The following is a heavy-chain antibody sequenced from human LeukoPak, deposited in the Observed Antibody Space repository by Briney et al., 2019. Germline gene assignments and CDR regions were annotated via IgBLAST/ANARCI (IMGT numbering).Heavy chain of an antibody. J-gene: IGHJ4*02. CDR1: GFTVSSNY. D-gene: IGHD2-8*01. CDR2: ISYDGRQN. Sequence: PGGSLRLSCAASGFTVSSNYMSWVRQAPGKGLEWVAVISYDGRQNYYADSVKGRFTISRDNSKNTLYLQMNGLRDEDSAAYYCARVYLERLTAGYFDHWGQGTWVTVSS. CDR3: ARVYLERLTAGYFDH. V-gene: IGHV3-30*03.